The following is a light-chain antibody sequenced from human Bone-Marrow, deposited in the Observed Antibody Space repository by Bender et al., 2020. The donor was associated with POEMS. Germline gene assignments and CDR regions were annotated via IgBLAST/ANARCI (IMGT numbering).Light chain of an antibody. CDR3: QAWDSSTVV. V-gene: IGLV3-1*01. J-gene: IGLJ2*01. CDR1: ELGDKY. CDR2: QDT. Sequence: SYELTQPPSVSVSPGQTASITCSGDELGDKYVCWYQQKPGQSPVLVIYQDTKRPSGIPERFSGSNSGNTATLTISGTQAMDEADYYCQAWDSSTVVFGEGTKLTVL.